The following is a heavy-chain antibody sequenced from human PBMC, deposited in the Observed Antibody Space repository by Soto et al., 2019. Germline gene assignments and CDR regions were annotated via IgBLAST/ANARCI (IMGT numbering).Heavy chain of an antibody. J-gene: IGHJ4*02. D-gene: IGHD3-16*01. CDR2: IIPVFRTS. V-gene: IGHV1-69*18. CDR3: AKDGSWDGGGGES. CDR1: GVTFSSYA. Sequence: QVHLVQSGAEVKKPGSSVKVSCSASGVTFSSYAFTWVRQAPGQGLEWMGNIIPVFRTSNSAQRFQGRLTISADESSNTVYMELSSLRSADTAVYFCAKDGSWDGGGGESWGQGTLVIVSS.